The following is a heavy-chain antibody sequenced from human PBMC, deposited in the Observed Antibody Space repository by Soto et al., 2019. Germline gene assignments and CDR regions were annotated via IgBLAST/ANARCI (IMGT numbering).Heavy chain of an antibody. CDR1: GGSFSIYY. V-gene: IGHV4-34*01. Sequence: QVQLQQWGAGLLKPSETLSLACAVYGGSFSIYYWSWIRQPPGEGLEWIGEIDHYGSTNYNPSLKSRVTISIDTSMNQFSLKLASVTAADTAVYYCARRGGGYYPFYFDYWGQGGLVTVSS. D-gene: IGHD3-22*01. CDR2: IDHYGST. CDR3: ARRGGGYYPFYFDY. J-gene: IGHJ4*02.